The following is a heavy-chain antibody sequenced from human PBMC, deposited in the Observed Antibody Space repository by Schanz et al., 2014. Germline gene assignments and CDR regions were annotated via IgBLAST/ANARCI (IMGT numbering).Heavy chain of an antibody. D-gene: IGHD2-2*01. CDR2: MNSKTGNT. CDR1: GYTFTSYY. J-gene: IGHJ4*02. Sequence: QVQLVQSGAEVKKPGVSVKVSCKASGYTFTSYYMHWVRQAPGQGLEWMGWMNSKTGNTGYAQRFQGRVTMTRDTSTSTVYMELSSLRSEDTAVYYCARDVPINDYWGQGTPVTVSS. V-gene: IGHV1-46*01. CDR3: ARDVPINDY.